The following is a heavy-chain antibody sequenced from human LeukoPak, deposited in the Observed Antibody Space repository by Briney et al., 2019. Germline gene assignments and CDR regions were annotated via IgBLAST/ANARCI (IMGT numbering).Heavy chain of an antibody. CDR2: INDSGST. CDR3: ARGPEPETYYYDSSGYSSFDY. V-gene: IGHV4-34*01. CDR1: GGSFSGYY. Sequence: NPSETLSLTCAVYGGSFSGYYWSWIRQPPGKGLEWIGEINDSGSTNYNPSLKSRVTISVDTSKTQFSLKLSSVTAADTAVYYCARGPEPETYYYDSSGYSSFDYWGQGTLVTVSS. J-gene: IGHJ4*02. D-gene: IGHD3-22*01.